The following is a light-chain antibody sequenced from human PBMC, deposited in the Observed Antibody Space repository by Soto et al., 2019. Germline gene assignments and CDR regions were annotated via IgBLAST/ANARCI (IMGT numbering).Light chain of an antibody. V-gene: IGLV1-51*02. Sequence: QSVLTQPPSVSAAPGQKVTISCSGSSSNIGNNYVSWYQQRPGTAPKLLIYENNKRPSGIPDRFSGSKSGTSATLGITGLQTGDEADYYCGTWDSSLSAEVFGGGTKLTVL. CDR2: ENN. CDR1: SSNIGNNY. J-gene: IGLJ3*02. CDR3: GTWDSSLSAEV.